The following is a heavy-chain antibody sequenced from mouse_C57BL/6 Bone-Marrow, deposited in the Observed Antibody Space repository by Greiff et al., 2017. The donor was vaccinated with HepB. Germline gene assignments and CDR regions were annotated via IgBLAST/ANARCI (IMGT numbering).Heavy chain of an antibody. CDR2: IDPSDSYT. J-gene: IGHJ3*01. CDR3: ARSTGKEEWFAY. D-gene: IGHD4-1*02. Sequence: QVQLQQPGAELVKPGASVKLSCKASGYTFTSYWMQWVKQRPGQGLEWIGEIDPSDSYTNHNQKFKGKATLTVDTSSSTAYMQLSSLTSEDSAVYYCARSTGKEEWFAYWGQGTLVTVSA. V-gene: IGHV1-50*01. CDR1: GYTFTSYW.